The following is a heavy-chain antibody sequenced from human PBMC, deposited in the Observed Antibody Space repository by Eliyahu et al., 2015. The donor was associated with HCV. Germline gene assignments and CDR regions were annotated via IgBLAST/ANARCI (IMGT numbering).Heavy chain of an antibody. CDR2: TSYRGTA. Sequence: QVQLQESGPGLVKPSQTLSLSCTVXGGSITSGDCYWAWIRQHPGRGLEWIAYTSYRGTANYNPSLRSRVSQSVDTSKNQFSLSLSSVTVADTAVYYCARLPSISGTFGWFDSWGQGTLVTVSS. J-gene: IGHJ5*01. CDR1: GGSITSGDCY. D-gene: IGHD3-10*01. V-gene: IGHV4-31*03. CDR3: ARLPSISGTFGWFDS.